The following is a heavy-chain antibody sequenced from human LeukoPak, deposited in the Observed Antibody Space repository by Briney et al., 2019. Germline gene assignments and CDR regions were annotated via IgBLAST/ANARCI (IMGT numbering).Heavy chain of an antibody. Sequence: ASVKVSCKTSGYAFCRFDINSVRETTRERLGWRGWMNTNSGNTGYAQKFQGRITMTRNISISTASMELSSLRSEDTAVYYCARGWYPSGREVTHSQYYYMDVWGKGSTITVSS. D-gene: IGHD6-13*01. CDR1: GYAFCRFD. CDR3: ARGWYPSGREVTHSQYYYMDV. J-gene: IGHJ6*03. CDR2: MNTNSGNT. V-gene: IGHV1-8*01.